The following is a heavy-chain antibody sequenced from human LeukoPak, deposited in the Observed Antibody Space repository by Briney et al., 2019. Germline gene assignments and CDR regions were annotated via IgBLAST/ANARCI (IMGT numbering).Heavy chain of an antibody. J-gene: IGHJ4*02. Sequence: GGSLRLSCAASGFTFSSYGMSWVRQAPGKGLEWVSSITSSSDYIYYADSVKGRFTISRDNAKNTLYLQMNSLRAEDTAVYYCARVVPPTDYGSGSYFWDPYYFDYWGQGTLVTVSS. D-gene: IGHD3-10*01. V-gene: IGHV3-21*04. CDR2: ITSSSDYI. CDR1: GFTFSSYG. CDR3: ARVVPPTDYGSGSYFWDPYYFDY.